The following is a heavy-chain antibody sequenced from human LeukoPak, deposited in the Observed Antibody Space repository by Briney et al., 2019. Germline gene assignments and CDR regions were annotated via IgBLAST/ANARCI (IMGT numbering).Heavy chain of an antibody. CDR2: IVVGSGNT. V-gene: IGHV1-58*02. D-gene: IGHD3-3*01. CDR1: GFTFTSSA. Sequence: SVKVPCKASGFTFTSSAMQWVRQARGQRLEWIGWIVVGSGNTNYAQKFQERVTITRDMSTSTAYMELSSLRDEDTPIYYCARDRSDFSLLYLYLYMDVWGKGTTVTVSS. J-gene: IGHJ6*03. CDR3: ARDRSDFSLLYLYLYMDV.